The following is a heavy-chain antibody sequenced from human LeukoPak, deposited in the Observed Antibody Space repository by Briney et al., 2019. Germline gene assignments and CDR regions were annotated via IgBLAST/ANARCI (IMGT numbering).Heavy chain of an antibody. D-gene: IGHD2-2*02. Sequence: SETLSLTCTVSGGSVSSSSYSWGWIRQPPGKGLEWIGSIYYSGSTYYNPSLNSRVTISLDTSKNQFSLRLTSVSAADTAVYYCARAFETYCDGTNCYTSGFDPWGQGTLVTVSS. CDR2: IYYSGST. V-gene: IGHV4-39*07. CDR1: GGSVSSSSYS. CDR3: ARAFETYCDGTNCYTSGFDP. J-gene: IGHJ5*02.